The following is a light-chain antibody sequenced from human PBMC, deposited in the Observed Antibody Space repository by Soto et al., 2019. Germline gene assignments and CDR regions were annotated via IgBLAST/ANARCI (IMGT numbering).Light chain of an antibody. CDR1: QSVRSN. CDR3: PQYNNWTWT. V-gene: IGKV3D-15*01. CDR2: GAS. Sequence: EIVITQSPATVSVSPGERATLSCRASQSVRSNLAWYGQKPGKAPRILIYGASTRDTSFPARFSGSGAGTEFTLTISSLKSEDFEVYYCPQYNNWTWTFCQGTKVDIK. J-gene: IGKJ1*01.